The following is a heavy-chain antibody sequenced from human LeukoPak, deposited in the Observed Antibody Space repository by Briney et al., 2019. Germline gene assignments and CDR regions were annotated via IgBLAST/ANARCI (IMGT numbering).Heavy chain of an antibody. CDR1: GFTFSSYW. Sequence: PGGSLRLSCAASGFTFSSYWMSWVRQAPGKGLEWVANIKEDGSAKYYVDSVKGRFTISRDNAKNSLYLQMNSLRAEDTAVYYCAREDPVAILSHWDQGTLVTVSS. D-gene: IGHD2-21*01. CDR3: AREDPVAILSH. J-gene: IGHJ4*02. CDR2: IKEDGSAK. V-gene: IGHV3-7*01.